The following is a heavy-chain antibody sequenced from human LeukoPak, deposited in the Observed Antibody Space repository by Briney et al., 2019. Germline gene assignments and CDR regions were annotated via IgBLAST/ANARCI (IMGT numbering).Heavy chain of an antibody. V-gene: IGHV3-7*01. CDR2: IKQDGGEK. D-gene: IGHD3-10*01. CDR3: ARDSVWFGESVYYYGMDV. Sequence: GGSLRLSCAASGFTFSSYWTSWVRQAPGKGLEWVANIKQDGGEKYYVDSVKGRFTISRDNAKNSLYLQMNSLRAEDTAVYYCARDSVWFGESVYYYGMDVWGQGTTVTVSS. J-gene: IGHJ6*02. CDR1: GFTFSSYW.